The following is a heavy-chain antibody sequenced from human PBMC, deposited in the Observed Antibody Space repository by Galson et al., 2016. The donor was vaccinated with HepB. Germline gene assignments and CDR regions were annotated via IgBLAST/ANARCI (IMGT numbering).Heavy chain of an antibody. D-gene: IGHD3-10*01. Sequence: ETLSLTCTVSGGSMSTYYWNWIRQPPGKGLEWIGYIYYSGSTNYNPSLKSRVTLSVDTSKNQFSLKLTSVTAADTAVYYCARDSAGSFDLWGRGTLVTVSS. CDR3: ARDSAGSFDL. J-gene: IGHJ2*01. V-gene: IGHV4-59*01. CDR2: IYYSGST. CDR1: GGSMSTYY.